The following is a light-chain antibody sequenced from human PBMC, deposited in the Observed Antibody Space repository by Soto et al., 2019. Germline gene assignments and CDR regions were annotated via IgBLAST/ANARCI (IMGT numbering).Light chain of an antibody. CDR3: QSYDSSLSAYV. Sequence: QSVLAQPPSVSGAPGQKVTISCTGSSSNIGAGYDLHWYQQLPGTAPKLLLYGNINQPSGVPDRFSGSKSGTSASLAITGLQAEDEADYYCQSYDSSLSAYVFGTGTKVTVL. V-gene: IGLV1-40*01. J-gene: IGLJ1*01. CDR2: GNI. CDR1: SSNIGAGYD.